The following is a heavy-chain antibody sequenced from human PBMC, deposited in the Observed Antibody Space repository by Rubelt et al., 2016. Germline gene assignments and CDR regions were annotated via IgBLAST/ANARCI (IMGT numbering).Heavy chain of an antibody. Sequence: QVQLVQSGAEVKKLGASVKVSCKASGYTFTTYGISWVRQAPGQGLEWMGWISTYNGNTNFAQKLQGRVTMNTDRDTRTACLELRSVRSDDTAVYYCARWDVLRFLEAPSDGGMDVWGQGTTVTVSS. D-gene: IGHD3-3*01. CDR3: ARWDVLRFLEAPSDGGMDV. J-gene: IGHJ6*02. V-gene: IGHV1-18*01. CDR2: ISTYNGNT. CDR1: GYTFTTYG.